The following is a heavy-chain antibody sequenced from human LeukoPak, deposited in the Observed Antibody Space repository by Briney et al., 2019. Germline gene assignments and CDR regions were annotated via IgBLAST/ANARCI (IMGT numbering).Heavy chain of an antibody. CDR1: GYTFTSYG. Sequence: GASVKVSCKASGYTFTSYGISWVRQAPGQGLEWMGWISAYNGNTNYAQTLQGRVTMTTDTSTSTAYMELRSLRSDDTAVYYCARVGYYYDSSGYYYGDYYGMDVWGQGTTVTVSS. D-gene: IGHD3-22*01. CDR3: ARVGYYYDSSGYYYGDYYGMDV. J-gene: IGHJ6*02. V-gene: IGHV1-18*01. CDR2: ISAYNGNT.